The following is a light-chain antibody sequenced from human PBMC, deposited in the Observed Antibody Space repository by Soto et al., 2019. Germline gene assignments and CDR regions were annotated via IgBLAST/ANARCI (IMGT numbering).Light chain of an antibody. Sequence: ALTQPASVSGSPGQSITISCTGTSSDVGGYNYVSWYQQHPGKAPKLMIYDVSNRPSGVSNRFSGSKSGNTASLTISGLQAEDEADYYCSSYTSSSTLVFGTGTKLTVL. CDR2: DVS. V-gene: IGLV2-14*01. CDR3: SSYTSSSTLV. CDR1: SSDVGGYNY. J-gene: IGLJ1*01.